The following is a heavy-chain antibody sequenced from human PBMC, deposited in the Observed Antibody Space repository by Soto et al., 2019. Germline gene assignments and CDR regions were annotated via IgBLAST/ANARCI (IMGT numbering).Heavy chain of an antibody. Sequence: EVQLVESGGGLVQPGRSLRLSCAASGFTFDDYAMHWVRQAPGKGLEWVSGISWNSGSIGYADSVKGRITISRDNAKNSLDLQMNSLRAEDTALYYCAKDSSGWYGYFDYWGQGTLVTVSS. J-gene: IGHJ4*02. V-gene: IGHV3-9*01. CDR3: AKDSSGWYGYFDY. CDR2: ISWNSGSI. D-gene: IGHD6-19*01. CDR1: GFTFDDYA.